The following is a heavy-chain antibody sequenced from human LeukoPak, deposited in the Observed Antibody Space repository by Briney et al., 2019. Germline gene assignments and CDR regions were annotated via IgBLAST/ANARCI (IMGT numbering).Heavy chain of an antibody. CDR2: ISGSGGST. V-gene: IGHV3-23*01. CDR3: AKDPVQWLASNYYYYYGMDV. Sequence: GGSLRLSCAASGFTFSSYAMSWVRQAPGKGLEWVSAISGSGGSTYYADSVKGRFTISRDNSKNTLYLQMNSLRAEDTAVYYCAKDPVQWLASNYYYYYGMDVWGQGTTVTVSS. J-gene: IGHJ6*02. CDR1: GFTFSSYA. D-gene: IGHD6-19*01.